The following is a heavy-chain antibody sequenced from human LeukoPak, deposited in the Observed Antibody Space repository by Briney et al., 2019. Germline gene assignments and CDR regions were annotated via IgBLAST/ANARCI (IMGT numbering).Heavy chain of an antibody. Sequence: SETLSLTCTVSGGSLSGHYWSWIRQPPGKRLEWIGYVSYTGRTNHNPSLQSRVTISIETSKSQFSLKLTSVTSADTAVYSCARLLDNDISGDPDTFDVWGQGTTVIVSS. D-gene: IGHD3-22*01. CDR1: GGSLSGHY. CDR2: VSYTGRT. V-gene: IGHV4-59*11. J-gene: IGHJ3*01. CDR3: ARLLDNDISGDPDTFDV.